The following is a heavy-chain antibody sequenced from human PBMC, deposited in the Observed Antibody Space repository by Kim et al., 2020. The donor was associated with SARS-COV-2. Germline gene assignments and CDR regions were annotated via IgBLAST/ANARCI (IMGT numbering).Heavy chain of an antibody. CDR3: AKDRPDFFARITMVRGVENDAFDI. Sequence: GGSLRLSCAASGFTFSSYAMSWVRQAPGKGLEWVSAISGSGGSTYYADSVKGRITISRDNSKHTLYLQMNSLRAEDTAVYYCAKDRPDFFARITMVRGVENDAFDIWGRGTMVTVSS. V-gene: IGHV3-23*01. D-gene: IGHD3-10*01. CDR1: GFTFSSYA. J-gene: IGHJ3*02. CDR2: ISGSGGST.